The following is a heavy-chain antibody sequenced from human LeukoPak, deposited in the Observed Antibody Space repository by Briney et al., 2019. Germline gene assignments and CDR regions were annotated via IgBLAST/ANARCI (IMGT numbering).Heavy chain of an antibody. D-gene: IGHD6-6*01. CDR3: ARAVPSPSPSFDI. CDR2: IYYSGST. Sequence: PSETLSLTCTVSGGSISSGDYYWSWIRQPPGKGLEWIGYIYYSGSTYYNPSLKSRVTISVDTSKSQFSLKLSSVTAADTAVYYCARAVPSPSPSFDIWGQGTMVTVSS. CDR1: GGSISSGDYY. V-gene: IGHV4-30-4*01. J-gene: IGHJ3*02.